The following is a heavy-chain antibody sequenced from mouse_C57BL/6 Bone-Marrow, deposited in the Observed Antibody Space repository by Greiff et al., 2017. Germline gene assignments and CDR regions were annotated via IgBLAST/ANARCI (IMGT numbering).Heavy chain of an antibody. D-gene: IGHD1-1*01. CDR3: ARWRYDGSSYYFDY. V-gene: IGHV1-81*01. CDR1: GYTFTSYG. Sequence: QVQLQQSGAELARPGASVKLSCKASGYTFTSYGISWVKQRTGQGLEWIGEIYPRSGNTYYNEKFKGKATLTADKSSSTAYMELRSLTSEDSAVYFCARWRYDGSSYYFDYWGQGTTLTVSS. CDR2: IYPRSGNT. J-gene: IGHJ2*01.